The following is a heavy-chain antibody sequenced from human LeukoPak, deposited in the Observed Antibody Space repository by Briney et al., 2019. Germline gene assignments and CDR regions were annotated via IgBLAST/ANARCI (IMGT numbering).Heavy chain of an antibody. Sequence: SETLSLTCSVSGGSISSGNYYWTWIRQHPGKGLEWIGYIHHTGSTYSKPSLKSRVTISVDTPKSQVSLKLRSVTAADTAVYYCARISEFYYDRSGYFDYWGQGTLVTVSS. CDR2: IHHTGST. CDR3: ARISEFYYDRSGYFDY. J-gene: IGHJ4*02. V-gene: IGHV4-31*03. D-gene: IGHD3-22*01. CDR1: GGSISSGNYY.